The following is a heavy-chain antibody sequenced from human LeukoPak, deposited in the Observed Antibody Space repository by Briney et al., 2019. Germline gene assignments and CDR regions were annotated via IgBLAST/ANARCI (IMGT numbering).Heavy chain of an antibody. Sequence: SETLSLTCAVSGYSISIGYSWGWIRQPPGKGLEWIGYIYHSGSTYYNPSLKSRVTISVDTPKNQFSLKLSSVTAADTAVYYCARTNYYGSGNYAKFDYWGQGTLVTVSS. D-gene: IGHD3-10*01. V-gene: IGHV4-38-2*01. CDR1: GYSISIGYS. CDR2: IYHSGST. J-gene: IGHJ4*02. CDR3: ARTNYYGSGNYAKFDY.